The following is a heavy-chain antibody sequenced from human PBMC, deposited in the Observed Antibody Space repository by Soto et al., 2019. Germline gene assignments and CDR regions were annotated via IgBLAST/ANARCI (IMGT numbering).Heavy chain of an antibody. V-gene: IGHV4-59*01. J-gene: IGHJ4*02. CDR3: ARERYSSSSDEPLLDY. CDR2: IYYSGST. D-gene: IGHD6-6*01. Sequence: SETLSLTCTVSGGSISSYYWSWIRQPPGKGLEWIGYIYYSGSTNYNPSLKSRVTISVDTSKNQFSLKLSSVTAADTAVYYCARERYSSSSDEPLLDYWGQGTLVTVSS. CDR1: GGSISSYY.